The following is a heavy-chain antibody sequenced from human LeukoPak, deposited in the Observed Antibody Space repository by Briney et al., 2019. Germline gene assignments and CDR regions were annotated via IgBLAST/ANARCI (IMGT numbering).Heavy chain of an antibody. CDR2: IKQDGSET. CDR1: GFTFSSHW. V-gene: IGHV3-7*01. D-gene: IGHD5-24*01. J-gene: IGHJ4*02. Sequence: PGGALKLSCAVSGFTFSSHWMSWVRQAPGKGLEWVANIKQDGSETYSVASVKGRFTISRDNAKNSLFLQMNSLRAEDTAVYYCARDGEMPTIYFDYWGQGTLVTVSS. CDR3: ARDGEMPTIYFDY.